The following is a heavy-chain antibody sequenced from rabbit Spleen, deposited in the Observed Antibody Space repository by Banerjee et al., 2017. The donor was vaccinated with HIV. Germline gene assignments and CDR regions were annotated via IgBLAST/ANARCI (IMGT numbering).Heavy chain of an antibody. CDR1: GFSFSSSYW. Sequence: QEQLEESGGDLVKPEGSLTLTCTASGFSFSSSYWICWVRQAPGKGLEWFACIYTGSGGATYYASWAKGRFTISKTSSTTVTLQMTSLTAADTATYFCARDLASVVGWNFNLWGPGTLVTVS. J-gene: IGHJ4*01. CDR2: IYTGSGGAT. D-gene: IGHD3-1*01. V-gene: IGHV1S45*01. CDR3: ARDLASVVGWNFNL.